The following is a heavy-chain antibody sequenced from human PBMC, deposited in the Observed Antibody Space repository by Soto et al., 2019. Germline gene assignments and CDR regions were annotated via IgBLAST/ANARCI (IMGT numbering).Heavy chain of an antibody. V-gene: IGHV4-31*03. CDR2: VSYSGST. D-gene: IGHD4-17*01. CDR3: ARDKKVGPIRSYGMDG. J-gene: IGHJ6*02. Sequence: PSETLSLSCTVSGGSISSGGYYWNWIRQHSGKGLEWVGHVSYSGSTYYNPSLKSRVTISLDTSNNQFSLKLGSVSAADSAFYYCARDKKVGPIRSYGMDGWGQGTTVT. CDR1: GGSISSGGYY.